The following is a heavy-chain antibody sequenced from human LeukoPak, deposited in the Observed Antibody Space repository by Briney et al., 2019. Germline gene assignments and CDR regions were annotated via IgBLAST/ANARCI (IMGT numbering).Heavy chain of an antibody. CDR1: GFIVSENY. D-gene: IGHD6-19*01. Sequence: RGSLRLSRAPSGFIVSENYMSWVRQAPRKGLEWVSTVYSGGLTFYADPVKGRLTISRDNSNNTLYLQTSSLRAEDTAVYYCVRDRWPGLGDFWGQGTRVTVSS. CDR2: VYSGGLT. CDR3: VRDRWPGLGDF. V-gene: IGHV3-66*01. J-gene: IGHJ6*02.